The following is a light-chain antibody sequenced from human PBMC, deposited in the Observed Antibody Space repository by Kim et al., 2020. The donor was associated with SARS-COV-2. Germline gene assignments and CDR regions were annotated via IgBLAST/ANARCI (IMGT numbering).Light chain of an antibody. CDR2: GKN. CDR1: SLRSYY. CDR3: NSRDSSGNPVV. Sequence: SSELTQDPAVSVALGQTVRITCQGDSLRSYYASWYQQKPGQAPVLVIYGKNNRPSGIPDRLSGSSLGNTASLTITGAQAEDEADDYCNSRDSSGNPVVFG. V-gene: IGLV3-19*01. J-gene: IGLJ2*01.